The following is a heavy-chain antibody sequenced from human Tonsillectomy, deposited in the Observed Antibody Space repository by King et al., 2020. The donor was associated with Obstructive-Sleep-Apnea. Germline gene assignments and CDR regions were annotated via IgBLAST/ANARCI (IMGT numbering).Heavy chain of an antibody. CDR3: ARLKSTTLFDY. Sequence: QLVQSGAEVKKPGESLRISCQVSGYSFTTYWIGWVRQMPGKGLEWMGIIYPGDSDTRYSPSFQGQVTISADKSISTAYLQWSSLKASDTAIYYCARLKSTTLFDYWGQGTLVTVSS. J-gene: IGHJ4*02. D-gene: IGHD1-1*01. CDR2: IYPGDSDT. CDR1: GYSFTTYW. V-gene: IGHV5-51*01.